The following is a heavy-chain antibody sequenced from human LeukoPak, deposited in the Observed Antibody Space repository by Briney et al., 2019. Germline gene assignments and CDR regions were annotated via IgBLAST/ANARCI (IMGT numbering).Heavy chain of an antibody. J-gene: IGHJ4*02. D-gene: IGHD3-22*01. V-gene: IGHV3-21*01. CDR3: ARDGGVEYYDSSNYYDY. CDR1: GFTFSSYS. CDR2: ISSSSSYI. Sequence: GGSLRLSCAASGFTFSSYSMNWVRQAPGKGLEWVSSISSSSSYIYYADSVKGRFTISRDNAKKSLYLQMNSLRAEDTAVYYCARDGGVEYYDSSNYYDYWGQGTLVTVSS.